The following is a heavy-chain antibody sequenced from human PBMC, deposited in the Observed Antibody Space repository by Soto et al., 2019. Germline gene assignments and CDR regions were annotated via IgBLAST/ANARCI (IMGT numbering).Heavy chain of an antibody. V-gene: IGHV3-13*04. CDR3: ARDGTYGSGSGPDWYFDL. J-gene: IGHJ2*01. CDR1: GFTFSSYD. D-gene: IGHD3-10*01. Sequence: EVQLVESGGGLVQPGGSLRLSCAASGFTFSSYDMHWVRQETGKGLEWVSAIGTLGDTFYAHSVKGRFTISRENAKNSWYLQMISLRAGDTAVYYCARDGTYGSGSGPDWYFDLWGRGTLVTVSS. CDR2: IGTLGDT.